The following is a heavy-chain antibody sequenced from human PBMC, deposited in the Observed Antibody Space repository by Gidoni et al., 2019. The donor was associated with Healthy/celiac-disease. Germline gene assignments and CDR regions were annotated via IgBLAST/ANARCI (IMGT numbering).Heavy chain of an antibody. CDR3: ASSPHIVVAH. D-gene: IGHD2-21*01. J-gene: IGHJ4*02. V-gene: IGHV5-51*03. CDR1: GYSFTSYW. CDR2: IYPGDSDT. Sequence: EVQLVQSGAEVNNPGASLKISCKGSGYSFTSYWVGWLPQMPGKGLEGMGIIYPGDSDTRYSPSFQGQGTISADKAISTAYLQWSSLKASDTAMYYCASSPHIVVAHWGQGTLVTVSS.